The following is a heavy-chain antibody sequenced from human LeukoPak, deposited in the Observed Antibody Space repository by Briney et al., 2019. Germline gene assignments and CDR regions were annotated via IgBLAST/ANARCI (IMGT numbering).Heavy chain of an antibody. CDR2: ISGGGGST. J-gene: IGHJ4*02. CDR1: GFTISNCW. V-gene: IGHV3-23*01. CDR3: AKFYDILTGYFDY. Sequence: GGSLRLSCSASGFTISNCWMTWVRQAPGKGLEWVSAISGGGGSTYYAEFVKGRFTISRDDSKNTLYLQMNSLRAEDTAVYYCAKFYDILTGYFDYWGQGTLVTVSS. D-gene: IGHD3-9*01.